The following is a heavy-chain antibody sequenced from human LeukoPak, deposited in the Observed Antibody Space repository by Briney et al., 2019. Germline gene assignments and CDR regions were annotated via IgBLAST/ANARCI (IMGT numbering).Heavy chain of an antibody. D-gene: IGHD3-3*01. Sequence: GASVKVSCKASGYTFTSYYMHWVRQAPGQGLEWMGLIIPSGGSTSYAQKFQGRGTMTRDTSTSTVYMELISLRSEDTAVYYCVRDTIFGVVMTYYFDYWGQGTLVTVSS. CDR1: GYTFTSYY. CDR2: IIPSGGST. V-gene: IGHV1-46*01. CDR3: VRDTIFGVVMTYYFDY. J-gene: IGHJ4*02.